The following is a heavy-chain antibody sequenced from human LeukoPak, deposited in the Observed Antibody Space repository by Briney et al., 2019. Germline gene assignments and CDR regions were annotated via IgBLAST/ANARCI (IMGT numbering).Heavy chain of an antibody. CDR1: GFTLSSYW. V-gene: IGHV3-7*01. CDR3: ARDYDYFDY. J-gene: IGHJ4*02. Sequence: PGGSLRLSCAASGFTLSSYWMSWVRQAPGKGLEWVANIKQDGSEKYYVDSVKGRFTISRDNAKNSLYLQMNSLRAEDTAVYYCARDYDYFDYWGQGTLVTVSS. D-gene: IGHD4-17*01. CDR2: IKQDGSEK.